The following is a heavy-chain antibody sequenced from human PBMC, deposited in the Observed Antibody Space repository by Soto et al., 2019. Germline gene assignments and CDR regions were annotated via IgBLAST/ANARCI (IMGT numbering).Heavy chain of an antibody. CDR2: INSDGSST. CDR3: ARVDEDCTNGVCYFPYYYYGMDV. V-gene: IGHV3-74*01. J-gene: IGHJ6*02. CDR1: GFTFSSYW. D-gene: IGHD2-8*01. Sequence: GGSLRLSCAASGFTFSSYWMHWVRQAPGKGLVWVSRINSDGSSTSYADSVKGRFTISRDNAKNTLYLQMNSLRAEDTAVYYCARVDEDCTNGVCYFPYYYYGMDVWGQGTTVTVSS.